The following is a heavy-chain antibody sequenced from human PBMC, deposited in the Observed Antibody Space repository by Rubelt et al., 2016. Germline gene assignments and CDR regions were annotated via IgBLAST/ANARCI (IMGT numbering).Heavy chain of an antibody. CDR3: AKSYQQLVRGCWFDP. J-gene: IGHJ5*02. CDR2: ISGSGGST. V-gene: IGHV3-23*01. D-gene: IGHD6-13*01. Sequence: ISGSGGSTYYADSVKGRFTISRDNSKNTLYLQMNSLRAEDTAVYYYAKSYQQLVRGCWFDPWGQGTLVTVSS.